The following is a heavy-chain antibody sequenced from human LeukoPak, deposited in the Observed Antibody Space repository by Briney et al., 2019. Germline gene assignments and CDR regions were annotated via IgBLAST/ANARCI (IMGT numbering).Heavy chain of an antibody. CDR2: IIPIFGTA. D-gene: IGHD2-2*01. CDR3: AGGDIVVVPAAIPYYYYGMDV. V-gene: IGHV1-69*06. Sequence: SVTVSFKASGGTFTSYAISRVRQAPGQGLEWVGEIIPIFGTANYAQKFQGRVTITAAKSTSTAYMELSSLRSEDSAVYYCAGGDIVVVPAAIPYYYYGMDVWGKGTTVTVSS. J-gene: IGHJ6*04. CDR1: GGTFTSYA.